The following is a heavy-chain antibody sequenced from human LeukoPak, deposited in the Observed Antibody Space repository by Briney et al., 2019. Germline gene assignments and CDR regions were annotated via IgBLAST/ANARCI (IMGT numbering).Heavy chain of an antibody. CDR2: IYYSGST. V-gene: IGHV4-59*08. Sequence: SETLTLTCTVSGCTISSYYWSWIRQPPGKGLEWIGYIYYSGSTNYNPSLKSRVTISVDTSKNQCSLKLSSVTAADTAVYYCATHLYYDLWSGYYPYFDYWGQGTLVTVSS. CDR3: ATHLYYDLWSGYYPYFDY. D-gene: IGHD3-3*01. CDR1: GCTISSYY. J-gene: IGHJ4*02.